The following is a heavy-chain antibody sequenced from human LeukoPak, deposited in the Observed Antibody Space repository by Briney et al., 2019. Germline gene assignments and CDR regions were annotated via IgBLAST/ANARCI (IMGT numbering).Heavy chain of an antibody. CDR3: ARSYYDYVWGSYRTDY. CDR2: IDQDGSEK. V-gene: IGHV3-7*01. Sequence: GGSLRLSCAASGFTFSSYWMSWVRQAPGKGLEWVANIDQDGSEKYYVDSVKGRFTISRDNAKNSLYLQMNSLRAEDTAVYYCARSYYDYVWGSYRTDYWGQGTLVTVSS. D-gene: IGHD3-16*02. J-gene: IGHJ4*02. CDR1: GFTFSSYW.